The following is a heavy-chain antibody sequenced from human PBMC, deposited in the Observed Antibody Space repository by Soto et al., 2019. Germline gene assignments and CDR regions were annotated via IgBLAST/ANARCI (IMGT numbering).Heavy chain of an antibody. CDR3: EKDLVDIVLVPGAMGGNYSGMDV. V-gene: IGHV3-30*18. Sequence: GGSRRLSCAASGCTFSSYGMHGVRQAPGKGLEWVAVISYDGSNKYYADSVKGRFTISRDNSKNTLYLQMNSLRAEDTAVYYCEKDLVDIVLVPGAMGGNYSGMDVWGQGTTVTV. D-gene: IGHD2-2*01. CDR2: ISYDGSNK. CDR1: GCTFSSYG. J-gene: IGHJ6*02.